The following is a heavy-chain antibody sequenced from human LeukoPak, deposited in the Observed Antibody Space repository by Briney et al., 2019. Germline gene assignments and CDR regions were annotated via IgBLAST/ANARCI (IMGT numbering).Heavy chain of an antibody. D-gene: IGHD1-26*01. CDR1: GGSISSGGYS. CDR2: IYHSGST. J-gene: IGHJ4*02. CDR3: ARAPIVGATLTPENFDY. V-gene: IGHV4-30-2*01. Sequence: SQTLSLTCAVSGGSISSGGYSWSWIRQPPGKGLEWIGYIYHSGSTYYNPSLKSRVTISVDRSKNQFSLKLSSVTAADTAVYYCARAPIVGATLTPENFDYWGQGTLVTVSS.